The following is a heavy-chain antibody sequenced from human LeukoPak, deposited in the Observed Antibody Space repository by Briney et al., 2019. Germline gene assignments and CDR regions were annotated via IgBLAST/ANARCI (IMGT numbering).Heavy chain of an antibody. CDR2: IFPSGGEI. J-gene: IGHJ4*02. CDR3: ATYRQVLLPFES. V-gene: IGHV3-23*01. Sequence: PTGGSLRLSCAASGFTFSTYEMIWVRQPPGKGLEWVSSIFPSGGEIHYADSVRGRFTISRDNSKSILSLQMNSLRAEDTAIYYCATYRQVLLPFESWGQGTLVTVSS. CDR1: GFTFSTYE. D-gene: IGHD2-8*02.